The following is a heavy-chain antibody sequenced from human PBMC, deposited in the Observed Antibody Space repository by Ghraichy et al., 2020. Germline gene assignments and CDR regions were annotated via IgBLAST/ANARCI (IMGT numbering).Heavy chain of an antibody. Sequence: GSLRLSCAASGFTFSSYAMSWVRQAPGKGLEWVSAISGSGGSTYYADSVKGRFTISRDNSKNTLYLQMNSLRAEDTAVYYCAKDLLGVYYDFWSGYYEGDAFDIWGQGTMVTVSS. CDR3: AKDLLGVYYDFWSGYYEGDAFDI. CDR2: ISGSGGST. D-gene: IGHD3-3*01. V-gene: IGHV3-23*01. CDR1: GFTFSSYA. J-gene: IGHJ3*02.